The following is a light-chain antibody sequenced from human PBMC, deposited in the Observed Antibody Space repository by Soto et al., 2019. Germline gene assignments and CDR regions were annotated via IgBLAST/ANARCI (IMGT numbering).Light chain of an antibody. J-gene: IGKJ1*01. CDR2: GAS. Sequence: EIVLTQSPGTLSLSPGERATLSCRASQSISSPYLAWYQQKPGQAPRLLIDGASNRATDIPDKFSGSGAGPDLALTISRLEPEDCSVYYCQKYNSWTFGERTKVELK. V-gene: IGKV3-20*01. CDR3: QKYNSWT. CDR1: QSISSPY.